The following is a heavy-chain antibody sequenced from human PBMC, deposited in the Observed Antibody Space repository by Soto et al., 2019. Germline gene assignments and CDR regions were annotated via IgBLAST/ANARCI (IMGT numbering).Heavy chain of an antibody. CDR1: GLTLSSYT. Sequence: PGGSLRLSCAASGLTLSSYTMTWVRQATGKGLEWVSSISSSSSYIYYVDSVKGRFTISRDNAKNSLFLQMNSLRVEDTAVYYCARGRNSEFYYGSRGFYCAYWGQGTQVTVSS. J-gene: IGHJ4*02. D-gene: IGHD3-22*01. CDR2: ISSSSSYI. CDR3: ARGRNSEFYYGSRGFYCAY. V-gene: IGHV3-21*01.